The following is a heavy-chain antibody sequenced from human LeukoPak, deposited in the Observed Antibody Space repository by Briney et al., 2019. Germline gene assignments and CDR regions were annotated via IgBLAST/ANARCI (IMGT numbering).Heavy chain of an antibody. CDR3: ARGSSSTVNWFDP. D-gene: IGHD6-13*01. CDR2: ISYSGST. V-gene: IGHV4-59*01. J-gene: IGHJ5*02. CDR1: GGSIRDYY. Sequence: SETLSLTCIVSGGSIRDYYWTWIRQPPGKGLEWIGYISYSGSTNYSPSLKSRVTMSVDTSKNQLSLKLSSVTAVDTAVYYCARGSSSTVNWFDPWGQGTLVTVSS.